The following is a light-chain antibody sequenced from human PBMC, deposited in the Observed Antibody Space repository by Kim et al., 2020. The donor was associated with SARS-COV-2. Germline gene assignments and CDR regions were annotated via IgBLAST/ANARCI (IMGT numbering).Light chain of an antibody. CDR2: GKN. Sequence: SSELTQDPAVSVALGQTVRITCQGDSLRSYYASWYQQKPGQAPVLVIYGKNNRPSGIPDRVSGSSSGNTASLTITGAQAEDEADYYCNSRDSSGNPSFGGGTQLTVL. V-gene: IGLV3-19*01. J-gene: IGLJ2*01. CDR1: SLRSYY. CDR3: NSRDSSGNPS.